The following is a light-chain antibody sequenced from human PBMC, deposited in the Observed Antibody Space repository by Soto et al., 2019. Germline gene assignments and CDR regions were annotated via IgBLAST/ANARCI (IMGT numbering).Light chain of an antibody. Sequence: EIVMTQSPGTLSVSPGERATLSCRASQSVSSNLAWYQQKPGQAPRLLIYGASTRATGIPARFSGSGSGTECTLTISSRQSEDVAVYYCQQYNNWPRTFGQGTKVEIK. CDR3: QQYNNWPRT. CDR2: GAS. CDR1: QSVSSN. V-gene: IGKV3-15*01. J-gene: IGKJ1*01.